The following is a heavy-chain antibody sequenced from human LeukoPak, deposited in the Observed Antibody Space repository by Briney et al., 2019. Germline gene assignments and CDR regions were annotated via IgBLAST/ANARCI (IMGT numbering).Heavy chain of an antibody. D-gene: IGHD6-19*01. Sequence: PGGSLRLSCATSGFTFSTYGMHWVRQAPGKGLEGVTNILYDGSNKHYADSVKGRFTISRDNSRNTLYLQMDRLRDEDTAVYYCATQSGSSGGYWGQGALVTVSS. CDR3: ATQSGSSGGY. J-gene: IGHJ4*02. CDR1: GFTFSTYG. V-gene: IGHV3-33*03. CDR2: ILYDGSNK.